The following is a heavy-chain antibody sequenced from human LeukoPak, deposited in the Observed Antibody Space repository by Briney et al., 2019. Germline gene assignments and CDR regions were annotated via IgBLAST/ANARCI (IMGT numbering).Heavy chain of an antibody. CDR3: ARHVPYRASKPDYYYMDV. CDR1: GGSISSINYC. Sequence: PSQTLSLTCTVSGGSISSINYCWGWLRQPPGKGLEWTASIFYSGSTYYNPSLKSRVTIFVDTSNNQFSLRVSSVTAADTAVYHCARHVPYRASKPDYYYMDVWGKGTTVTVSS. CDR2: IFYSGST. D-gene: IGHD1-14*01. V-gene: IGHV4-39*01. J-gene: IGHJ6*03.